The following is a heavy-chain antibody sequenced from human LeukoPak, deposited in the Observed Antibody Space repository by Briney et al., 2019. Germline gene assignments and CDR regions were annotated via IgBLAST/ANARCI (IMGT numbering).Heavy chain of an antibody. CDR1: GFTFSSYA. J-gene: IGHJ4*02. V-gene: IGHV3-64D*09. CDR3: VKGTGYSYGYGLGY. Sequence: PGGSLRLSCAASGFTFSSYAMHWVRQAPGKGLEYVSAISSNGGSTYYADSVKGRFTISRDNSKNTLYLQMSSLRAEDTAVYYCVKGTGYSYGYGLGYWGQGTLVTVSS. D-gene: IGHD5-18*01. CDR2: ISSNGGST.